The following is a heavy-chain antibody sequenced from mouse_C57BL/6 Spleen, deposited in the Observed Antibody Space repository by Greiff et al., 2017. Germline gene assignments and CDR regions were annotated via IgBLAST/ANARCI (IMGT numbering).Heavy chain of an antibody. CDR1: GYTFTGYW. V-gene: IGHV1-9*01. Sequence: VQLQESGAELMKPGASVKLSCKATGYTFTGYWIEWVKQRPGHGLEWIGEILPGSGSTNYNEKFKGKATFTADTSSNTAYMQLSSLTTEDSAIYYCAKGVITTVVAPLYWYFDVWGTGTTVTVSS. D-gene: IGHD1-1*01. J-gene: IGHJ1*03. CDR3: AKGVITTVVAPLYWYFDV. CDR2: ILPGSGST.